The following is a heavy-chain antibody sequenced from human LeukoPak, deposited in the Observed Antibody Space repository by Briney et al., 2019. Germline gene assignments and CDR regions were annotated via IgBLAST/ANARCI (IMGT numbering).Heavy chain of an antibody. CDR1: GFTFSSYS. CDR2: ISSSSSYI. D-gene: IGHD2-2*01. Sequence: GGSLRLSCAASGFTFSSYSMNWVRQAPGKGLEWVSSISSSSSYIYYADSVKGRFTIPRDNAKNSLYLQMNSLRAEDTAVYYCARDRGYCSSTSCDGFSDYWGQGTLVTVSS. V-gene: IGHV3-21*01. CDR3: ARDRGYCSSTSCDGFSDY. J-gene: IGHJ4*02.